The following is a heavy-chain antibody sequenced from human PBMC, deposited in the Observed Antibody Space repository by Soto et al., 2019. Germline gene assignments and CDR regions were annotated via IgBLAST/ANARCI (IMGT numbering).Heavy chain of an antibody. CDR3: AVAPRGERLLDFDY. CDR2: LYSGGST. J-gene: IGHJ4*02. Sequence: EVQLVESGGGXXXXGGXXXLSCVASGFXXXXXYMSXXXQAPGKGLEWVSVLYSGGSTYYADSVRDRFTISRDNSRNTLYLQMSSLRVEDTAIYYCAVAPRGERLLDFDYWGRGTLVTVSS. D-gene: IGHD6-25*01. CDR1: GFXXXXXY. V-gene: IGHV3-66*01.